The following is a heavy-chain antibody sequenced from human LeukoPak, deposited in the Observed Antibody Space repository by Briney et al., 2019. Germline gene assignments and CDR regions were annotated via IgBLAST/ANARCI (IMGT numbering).Heavy chain of an antibody. CDR3: AKGLIAAGWLDP. V-gene: IGHV3-30*18. CDR2: ISYDGSNK. D-gene: IGHD6-6*01. J-gene: IGHJ5*02. CDR1: GFSFSSDG. Sequence: PGGSLRLSCAASGFSFSSDGMHWVRQAPGKGLEWVAVISYDGSNKYYADSVKGRFTISRDNSKNTLSLQMNSLRVEDTAVYYCAKGLIAAGWLDPWGQGTLATDSS.